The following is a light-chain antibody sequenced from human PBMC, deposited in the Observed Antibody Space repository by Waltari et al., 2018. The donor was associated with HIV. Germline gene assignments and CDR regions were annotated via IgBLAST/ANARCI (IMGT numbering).Light chain of an antibody. CDR1: SSDVGGYNY. J-gene: IGLJ2*01. CDR3: CSYAGSYTLV. CDR2: DVS. V-gene: IGLV2-11*01. Sequence: QSALTQPRSVSGSPGQSVTISCTGTSSDVGGYNYVSWYQHHPGKAPKLMIYDVSKRPSGVPDRCSGSKSGNTASLTISGLQAEDEADYYCCSYAGSYTLVFGGGTTLTVL.